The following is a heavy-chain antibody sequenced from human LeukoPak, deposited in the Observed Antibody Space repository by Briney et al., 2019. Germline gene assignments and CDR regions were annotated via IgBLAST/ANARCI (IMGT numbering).Heavy chain of an antibody. CDR2: ISSSSSYI. V-gene: IGHV3-21*01. J-gene: IGHJ4*02. Sequence: PGGSLRLSCAASGFTFSSYSMNWVRQAPGKGLEWVSSISSSSSYIYYADSVKGRFTISRDNAKNSLYLQMNSLRAEDTAVYYCARGDYCSSTSCYPHVFDYWGQGTLVTVSS. CDR3: ARGDYCSSTSCYPHVFDY. D-gene: IGHD2-2*01. CDR1: GFTFSSYS.